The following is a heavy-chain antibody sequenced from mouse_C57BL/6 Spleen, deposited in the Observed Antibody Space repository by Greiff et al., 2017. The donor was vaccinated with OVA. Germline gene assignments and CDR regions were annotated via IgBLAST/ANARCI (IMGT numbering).Heavy chain of an antibody. CDR3: ARTTVADAMDY. V-gene: IGHV2-6*01. CDR2: IWGVGST. CDR1: GFSLTSYG. J-gene: IGHJ4*01. Sequence: QVQLKESGPGLVAPSQSLSITCTVSGFSLTSYGVDWVRQSPGKELEWRGVIWGVGSTNYNSALKSRLSISKDNSKSQVFLKMNSLQTDDTAMYYCARTTVADAMDYWGQGTSVTVSS. D-gene: IGHD1-1*01.